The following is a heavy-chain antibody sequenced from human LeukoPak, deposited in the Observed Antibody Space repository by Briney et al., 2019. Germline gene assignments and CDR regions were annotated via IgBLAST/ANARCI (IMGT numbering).Heavy chain of an antibody. D-gene: IGHD5-12*01. Sequence: SGGSLRLSCAASGFTFSDYYMSWIRQAPGKGLGWVSYISSSGSTIYYADSVKGRFTISRDNAKNSLYLQMNSLRAEDTAVYYCARAPTNYYGMDVWGQGTTVTVSS. J-gene: IGHJ6*02. V-gene: IGHV3-11*01. CDR1: GFTFSDYY. CDR3: ARAPTNYYGMDV. CDR2: ISSSGSTI.